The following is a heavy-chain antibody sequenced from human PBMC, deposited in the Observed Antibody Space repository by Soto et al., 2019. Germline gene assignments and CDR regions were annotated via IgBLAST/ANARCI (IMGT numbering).Heavy chain of an antibody. Sequence: QVQLVQSGAEVKKPGASVKVSCKASGYTFTSYDINWVRQATGQGLEWMGWMNPNSGNTGYAQKFQGRVTMTRNTSISTAYRELSSMRSEDTAVYYCARGPMVGYSYGYEPDWFDPWGQGTLVTVSS. J-gene: IGHJ5*02. CDR1: GYTFTSYD. V-gene: IGHV1-8*01. CDR3: ARGPMVGYSYGYEPDWFDP. CDR2: MNPNSGNT. D-gene: IGHD5-18*01.